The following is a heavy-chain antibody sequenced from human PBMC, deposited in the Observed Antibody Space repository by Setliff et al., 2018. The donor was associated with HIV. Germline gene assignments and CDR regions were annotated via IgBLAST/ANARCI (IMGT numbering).Heavy chain of an antibody. CDR3: ARDRYYYDSSGYSGAFDI. Sequence: SETLSLTCTVSSGSISSYYWTWIRQPPGKGLEWIGYIYYSGSTNYNPSLKSRVTISVDTSKNQYSLKLSSVTAADTAVYYCARDRYYYDSSGYSGAFDIWGQGTMVTVSS. CDR1: SGSISSYY. D-gene: IGHD3-22*01. V-gene: IGHV4-59*01. J-gene: IGHJ3*02. CDR2: IYYSGST.